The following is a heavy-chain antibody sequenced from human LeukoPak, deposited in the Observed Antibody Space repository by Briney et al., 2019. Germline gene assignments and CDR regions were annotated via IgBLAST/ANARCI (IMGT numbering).Heavy chain of an antibody. CDR1: GLSFSGQW. CDR2: IKYDGSEK. D-gene: IGHD1/OR15-1a*01. J-gene: IGHJ4*02. CDR3: AFNNSFKY. Sequence: GGSLRLSCTASGLSFSGQWMNWVRQSPGQGLEWVANIKYDGSEKYYVDSVKGRFTISREDAKNSLSLQMDSVGPEDTAVYYCAFNNSFKYWGQGTLVIASS. V-gene: IGHV3-7*01.